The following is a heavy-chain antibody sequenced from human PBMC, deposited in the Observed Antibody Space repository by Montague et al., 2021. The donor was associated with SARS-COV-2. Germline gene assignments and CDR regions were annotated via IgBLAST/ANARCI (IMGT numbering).Heavy chain of an antibody. J-gene: IGHJ3*02. CDR3: ARARITMIVVVNAFDI. CDR1: GGSISSGGYY. Sequence: TLSLTCTVSGGSISSGGYYWSWIRQHPGKGLEWIGYIYYSGSTYYNPSLKGRVTISVDTSKNQFSLKLSSVTAADTAMYYCARARITMIVVVNAFDIWGQGTMVTVSS. D-gene: IGHD3-22*01. V-gene: IGHV4-31*03. CDR2: IYYSGST.